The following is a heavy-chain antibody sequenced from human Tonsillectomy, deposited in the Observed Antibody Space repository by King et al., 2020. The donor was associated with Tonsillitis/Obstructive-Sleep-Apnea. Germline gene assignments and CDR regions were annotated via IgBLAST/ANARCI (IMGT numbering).Heavy chain of an antibody. Sequence: VQLVESGAEVKKPGESLKISCKGSGYNFANSWIAWVRQMPGKGLDWMGIIFPADSDTRSSPSFQVQVTISADRSVTTAYLQWSSLKASDSALYYCARVVYSNYGIDYWGQGTLVTVSS. CDR1: GYNFANSW. D-gene: IGHD4-11*01. J-gene: IGHJ4*02. CDR3: ARVVYSNYGIDY. CDR2: IFPADSDT. V-gene: IGHV5-51*01.